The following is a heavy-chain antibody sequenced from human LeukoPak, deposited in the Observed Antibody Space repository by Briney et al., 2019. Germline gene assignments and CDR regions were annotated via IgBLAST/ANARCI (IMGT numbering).Heavy chain of an antibody. CDR1: GDSISSYY. Sequence: SETLSLTCTVSGDSISSYYWSWIRQPPGKGLEWIGYIHYSGSTNYNPSLKSRVTISVDTSKNQFSLILSSVTTADTAVYYCARGPVEMATILYYYYMDVWGKGTTVTISS. V-gene: IGHV4-59*01. CDR3: ARGPVEMATILYYYYMDV. J-gene: IGHJ6*03. D-gene: IGHD5-24*01. CDR2: IHYSGST.